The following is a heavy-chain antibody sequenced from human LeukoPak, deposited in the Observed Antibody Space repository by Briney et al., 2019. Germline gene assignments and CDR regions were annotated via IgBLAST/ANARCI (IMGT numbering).Heavy chain of an antibody. V-gene: IGHV3-30-3*01. CDR1: GFPFTNYW. CDR3: AREVLWFGEGAFDI. J-gene: IGHJ3*02. CDR2: ISYDGSNK. Sequence: GGSLRLSCAASGFPFTNYWMIWFRQTPGKGLEWVAVISYDGSNKYYADSVKGRFTISRDNSKNTLYLQMNSLRAEDTAVYYCAREVLWFGEGAFDIWGQGTMVTVSS. D-gene: IGHD3-10*01.